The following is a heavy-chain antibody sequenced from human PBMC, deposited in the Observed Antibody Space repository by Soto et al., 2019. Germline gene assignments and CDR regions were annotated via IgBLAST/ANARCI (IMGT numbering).Heavy chain of an antibody. V-gene: IGHV3-48*03. J-gene: IGHJ4*02. CDR1: GFTFSNYE. CDR3: ARGGRIMIKFGGVTPVDF. D-gene: IGHD3-16*01. CDR2: IGNSDSAT. Sequence: EVQLVESGGGLVQPGGSLRLSCAASGFTFSNYEMNWVRQAPGKGLEWVSHIGNSDSATHYADSVKGRFTISRDNAKNSLYLQMNSLRAEDTAVYYCARGGRIMIKFGGVTPVDFWGQGTLVTVSS.